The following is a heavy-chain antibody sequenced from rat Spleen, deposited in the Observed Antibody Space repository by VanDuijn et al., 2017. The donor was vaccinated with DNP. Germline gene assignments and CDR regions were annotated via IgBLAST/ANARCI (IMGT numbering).Heavy chain of an antibody. Sequence: EVQLVESGGDLVQPGRSLKVSCVASGFTFNNYWMTWIRQVPGKGLEWVASITTRGDSTSSPDSVKGRFTISRDNAKNTQYLQMDSLRSEDTATYYCARGNNYGWYFDFWGPGTMVTVSS. CDR1: GFTFNNYW. V-gene: IGHV5-31*01. D-gene: IGHD1-10*01. CDR2: ITTRGDST. CDR3: ARGNNYGWYFDF. J-gene: IGHJ1*01.